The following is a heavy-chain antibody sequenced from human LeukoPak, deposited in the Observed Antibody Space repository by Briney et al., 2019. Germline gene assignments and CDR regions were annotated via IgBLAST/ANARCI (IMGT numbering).Heavy chain of an antibody. J-gene: IGHJ6*04. D-gene: IGHD4/OR15-4a*01. CDR1: GFTFSSYA. V-gene: IGHV3-30*04. CDR3: ARTSAAGCLDV. Sequence: GGSLRLSCAASGFTFSSYAMHWVRQAPGKGLEWVAVISYDGSNKYYADSVKGRFTISRDNSKNTLYLQMNSLRAEDTAVYYCARTSAAGCLDVWGKGTTVTVSS. CDR2: ISYDGSNK.